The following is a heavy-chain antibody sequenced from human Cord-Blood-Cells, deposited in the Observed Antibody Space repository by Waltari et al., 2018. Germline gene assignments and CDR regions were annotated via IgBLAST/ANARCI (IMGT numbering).Heavy chain of an antibody. Sequence: QVQLQESGPGLVKPSETLSLTCTVSGYSTSSGYYWGWIRQPPGQGMEWSGSIYHSGSTYYNPSLKSRVTISVDTSKNQFSLKLSSVTAADTAVYYCARGRVYDIVVVPAAKGAFDIWGQGTMVTVSS. J-gene: IGHJ3*02. V-gene: IGHV4-38-2*02. CDR3: ARGRVYDIVVVPAAKGAFDI. D-gene: IGHD2-2*01. CDR1: GYSTSSGYY. CDR2: IYHSGST.